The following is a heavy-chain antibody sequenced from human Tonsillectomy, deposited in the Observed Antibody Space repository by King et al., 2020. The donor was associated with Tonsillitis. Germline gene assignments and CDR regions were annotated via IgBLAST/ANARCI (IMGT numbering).Heavy chain of an antibody. CDR2: IWYDGSNQ. D-gene: IGHD3-22*01. Sequence: QLVQSGGGVVQPGRPLRLSCAASGFTFSNYGMHWVRQAPGKGLEWVAVIWYDGSNQYYADSVKGRFTISRDNSKNTLYLQMNSLRAEDTAVYYCARGEYYYDSSGYPGDYWGQGTLVTVSS. CDR3: ARGEYYYDSSGYPGDY. V-gene: IGHV3-33*08. CDR1: GFTFSNYG. J-gene: IGHJ4*02.